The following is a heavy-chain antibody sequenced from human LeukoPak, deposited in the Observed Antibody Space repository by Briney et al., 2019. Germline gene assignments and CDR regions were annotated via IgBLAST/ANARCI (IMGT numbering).Heavy chain of an antibody. CDR2: ISSLSGTI. J-gene: IGHJ4*02. CDR3: ARDQGGDTSY. V-gene: IGHV3-48*01. Sequence: GGTLRLSCAASGFTFSSYSMNWVPQAPGEGLEWVSYISSLSGTISYADSVKGRFTISRDNAKNSLQMDSLRAEDTAVYYCARDQGGDTSYWGQGTLVTVSS. CDR1: GFTFSSYS. D-gene: IGHD3-22*01.